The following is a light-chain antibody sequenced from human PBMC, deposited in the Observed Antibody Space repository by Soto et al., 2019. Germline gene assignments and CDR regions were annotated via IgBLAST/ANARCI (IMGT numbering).Light chain of an antibody. CDR2: SDD. J-gene: IGLJ3*02. Sequence: QSALTQPPSLSRTPGQRVTISCSGSNSNIGRYSVNWYQHFPGTAPKILIYSDDERPSGVPDRFSGSKSGTSASLAISGLQSEDEAEYYCAAWDDNLNGPLFGGRTQLTVL. CDR1: NSNIGRYS. CDR3: AAWDDNLNGPL. V-gene: IGLV1-44*01.